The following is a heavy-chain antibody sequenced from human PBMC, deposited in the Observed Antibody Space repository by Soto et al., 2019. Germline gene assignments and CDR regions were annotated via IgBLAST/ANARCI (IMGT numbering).Heavy chain of an antibody. CDR2: IIPIFGTA. J-gene: IGHJ6*02. CDR3: ASESGRTRGMDV. CDR1: GGTFSSYV. V-gene: IGHV1-69*18. D-gene: IGHD2-8*01. Sequence: QVQTVHSGAELKKPVYSVKVSCKASGGTFSSYVISWVRQAPGQGLEWMGRIIPIFGTADYAQKFQGRVTIPEDESTSTAYMELSSLRSEDTAVYYCASESGRTRGMDVWGQGTTITVSS.